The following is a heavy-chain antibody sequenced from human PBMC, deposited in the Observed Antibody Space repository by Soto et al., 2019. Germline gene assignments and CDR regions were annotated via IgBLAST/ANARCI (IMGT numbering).Heavy chain of an antibody. J-gene: IGHJ6*02. D-gene: IGHD3-16*01. Sequence: SETLSLTCTVSGGSISSSSYYWGWIRQPPGKGLEWIGSIYYSGSTYYNPSLKSRVTISVDTSKNQFSLKLSSVTAADTAVYYCARRQGDSDYYYYGMDVWGQGTTVT. CDR2: IYYSGST. CDR1: GGSISSSSYY. V-gene: IGHV4-39*01. CDR3: ARRQGDSDYYYYGMDV.